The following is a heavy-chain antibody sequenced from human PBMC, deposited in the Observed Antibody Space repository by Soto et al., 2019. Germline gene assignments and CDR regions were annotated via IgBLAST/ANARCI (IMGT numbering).Heavy chain of an antibody. CDR3: VRVGITFMRGGIRGDHYGLDV. J-gene: IGHJ6*02. V-gene: IGHV3-21*02. CDR2: INGVGTYL. CDR1: GFTFSSYT. Sequence: EGRLVESGGGLVKPGGSLRISCVASGFTFSSYTMNWVRQAPGKGLEWVSNINGVGTYLYYIDSVQGRFTISRDNAKNSLFLQMNSLRVEDTAVYYCVRVGITFMRGGIRGDHYGLDVWGHGTTVTVSS. D-gene: IGHD3-10*01.